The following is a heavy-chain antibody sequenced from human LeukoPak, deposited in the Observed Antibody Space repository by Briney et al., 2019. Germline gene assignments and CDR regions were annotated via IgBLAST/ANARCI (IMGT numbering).Heavy chain of an antibody. Sequence: SETLSLTCSVSDGSITSHYWSWIRQPPGRGLEWIGYAYHSGSTNYNPSLKSRVTISVDTSKNQFSLKLSSVTAADTAVYYCARDYDFWSGYYDYYYMDVWGKGTTVTVS. J-gene: IGHJ6*03. V-gene: IGHV4-59*11. CDR2: AYHSGST. CDR3: ARDYDFWSGYYDYYYMDV. D-gene: IGHD3-3*01. CDR1: DGSITSHY.